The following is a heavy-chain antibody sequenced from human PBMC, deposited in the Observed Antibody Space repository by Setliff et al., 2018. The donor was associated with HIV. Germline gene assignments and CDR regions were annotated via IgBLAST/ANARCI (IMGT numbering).Heavy chain of an antibody. Sequence: PSETLSLTCAVYGGSFSGYYWSWIRQPPGKGLEWIGEINHSGSTLYNPSLKSRVSISVDTSKNQLSLKLSSVTAADTAVYYCARDWAAPYYYGMDVWGQGTTVTVSS. CDR1: GGSFSGYY. CDR2: INHSGST. D-gene: IGHD3-16*01. CDR3: ARDWAAPYYYGMDV. V-gene: IGHV4-34*01. J-gene: IGHJ6*02.